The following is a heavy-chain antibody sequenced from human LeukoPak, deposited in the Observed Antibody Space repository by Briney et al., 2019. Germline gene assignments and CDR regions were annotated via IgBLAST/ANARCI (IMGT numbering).Heavy chain of an antibody. CDR1: GFPFIDFW. V-gene: IGHV3-7*01. D-gene: IGHD3-10*01. CDR2: IKQDGSEK. Sequence: GGSLRLSCAATGFPFIDFWMTWVRPAPGKGLEWVANIKQDGSEKNYVDSVMGRFTISRDNAKNSRLLQMSSLRVEHTAVFCCTRAYSYYPYWGQGTLGSVSS. J-gene: IGHJ4*02. CDR3: TRAYSYYPY.